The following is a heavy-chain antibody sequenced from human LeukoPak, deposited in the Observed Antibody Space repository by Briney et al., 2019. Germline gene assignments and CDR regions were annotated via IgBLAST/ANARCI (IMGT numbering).Heavy chain of an antibody. D-gene: IGHD2-2*01. CDR3: AKVTVVVPDTSSFFDF. V-gene: IGHV3-30-3*01. J-gene: IGHJ4*02. Sequence: GGSLRLSCAASGFTFSSYAMHWVRQAPGKGLEWVAIISYDGSNRYHADSVKGRFTISIDNSKKTLYLQMNSLRAEDTAVYYCAKVTVVVPDTSSFFDFWGQGTLATVSS. CDR2: ISYDGSNR. CDR1: GFTFSSYA.